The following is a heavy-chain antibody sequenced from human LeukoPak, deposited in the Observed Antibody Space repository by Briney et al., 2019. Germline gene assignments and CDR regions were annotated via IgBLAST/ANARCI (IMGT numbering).Heavy chain of an antibody. CDR1: GFIFSSYT. CDR2: ISYDGNNK. D-gene: IGHD1-26*01. J-gene: IGHJ4*02. CDR3: ARDSSGSSPFDY. V-gene: IGHV3-30-3*01. Sequence: PGGSLRLSCTASGFIFSSYTVHWVRQAPGKGLEWVAVISYDGNNKYYTDSVKGRFTISRDNSKNTLYLQMNSLRAEDTAVYYCARDSSGSSPFDYWGQGTLVTVSS.